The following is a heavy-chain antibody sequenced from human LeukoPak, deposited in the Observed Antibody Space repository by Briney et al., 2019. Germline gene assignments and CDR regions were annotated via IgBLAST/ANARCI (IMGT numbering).Heavy chain of an antibody. CDR1: GGSISSGGYS. Sequence: PSETLSLTCAVSGGSISSGGYSWSWIRQPPGKGLEWIGYIYHSGSTYYNPSLKSRVTISVDRSKDQFSLKLSSVTAADTAVYYCARDSRGTKPGNYYYYMDVWGKGTTVTVSS. CDR3: ARDSRGTKPGNYYYYMDV. V-gene: IGHV4-30-2*01. CDR2: IYHSGST. J-gene: IGHJ6*03. D-gene: IGHD1-14*01.